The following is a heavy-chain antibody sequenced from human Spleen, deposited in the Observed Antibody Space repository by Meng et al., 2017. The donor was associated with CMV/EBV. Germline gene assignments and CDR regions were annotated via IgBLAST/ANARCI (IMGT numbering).Heavy chain of an antibody. CDR3: ARAKQLVPRSSPIDY. J-gene: IGHJ4*02. Sequence: ASVKVSCKASGYTFTAHYFHWVRQAPGQGLEWMGWIHPHRGDTNYAQQFQGRVTLTRDTSINTGYMELSRLRSDDTAVYYCARAKQLVPRSSPIDYWGQGTLVTVSS. CDR2: IHPHRGDT. V-gene: IGHV1-2*02. D-gene: IGHD6-6*01. CDR1: GYTFTAHY.